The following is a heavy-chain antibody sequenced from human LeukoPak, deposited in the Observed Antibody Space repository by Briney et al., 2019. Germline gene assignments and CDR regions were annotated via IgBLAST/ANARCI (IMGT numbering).Heavy chain of an antibody. V-gene: IGHV4-34*01. CDR1: GGSFSGYY. CDR2: INHSGST. D-gene: IGHD3-22*01. CDR3: ARGDSSGYYAPFDY. Sequence: SETLSLTCAVYGGSFSGYYWSWIRQPPGKGLERIGEINHSGSTNYNPSLKSRVTISVDTSKNQFSLKLSSVTAADTAVYYCARGDSSGYYAPFDYWGQGTLVTVSS. J-gene: IGHJ4*02.